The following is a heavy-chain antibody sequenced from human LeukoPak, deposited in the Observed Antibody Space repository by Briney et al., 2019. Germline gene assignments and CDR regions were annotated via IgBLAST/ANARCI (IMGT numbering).Heavy chain of an antibody. J-gene: IGHJ5*02. V-gene: IGHV4-31*02. CDR1: GGSISSGGYY. Sequence: SQTLYLSWTVSGGSISSGGYYWSWISQHPGKSLERTGYIYYSGSTYYNPSLKSRVTISVDTSKYQFSLKLSSVTAADTAVYYCARLVVPAAREHCFDPCGQGTLVTVSS. CDR3: ARLVVPAAREHCFDP. CDR2: IYYSGST. D-gene: IGHD2-2*01.